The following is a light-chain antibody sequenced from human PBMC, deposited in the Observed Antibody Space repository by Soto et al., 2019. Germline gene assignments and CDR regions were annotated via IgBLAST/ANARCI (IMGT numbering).Light chain of an antibody. CDR2: AAS. CDR1: QGISNY. CDR3: QQYYNSPFT. J-gene: IGKJ3*01. Sequence: DIQMTQSPSSLSASVGDRVTITCRARQGISNYLAWFQQKPGKAPKSLSYAASSLQSGVPSKFSGSGSGTDFTLTISSLQPEDSATYYCQQYYNSPFTFGPGTKVDI. V-gene: IGKV1-16*02.